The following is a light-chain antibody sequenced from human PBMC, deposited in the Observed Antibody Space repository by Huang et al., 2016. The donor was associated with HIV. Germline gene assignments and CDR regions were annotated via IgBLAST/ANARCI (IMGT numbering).Light chain of an antibody. CDR3: QQYLSSPLT. CDR1: QTITNNY. J-gene: IGKJ4*01. V-gene: IGKV3-20*01. CDR2: GAS. Sequence: DIVLTQSPGTLSLSPGARAALSCRSSQTITNNYLAWYQQRSGQAPRLLIYGASNRAMGIPDRVSGSGSGTDFTLIINRLEPQDSAVYYCQQYLSSPLTFGGGTNVEIK.